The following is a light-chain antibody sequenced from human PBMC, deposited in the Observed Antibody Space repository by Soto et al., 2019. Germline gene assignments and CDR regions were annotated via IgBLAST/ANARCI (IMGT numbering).Light chain of an antibody. V-gene: IGKV3-20*01. J-gene: IGKJ5*01. Sequence: DIILTQYPDTLSLSPGDSATLSCRASQTVSSNYLAWCQQRPGQAPRILIYGASTRAAGIPARLSGSGSGTDLTLTITSLEPEDSAVYFCQQYTGPPTTCGQGTRLEI. CDR3: QQYTGPPTT. CDR1: QTVSSNY. CDR2: GAS.